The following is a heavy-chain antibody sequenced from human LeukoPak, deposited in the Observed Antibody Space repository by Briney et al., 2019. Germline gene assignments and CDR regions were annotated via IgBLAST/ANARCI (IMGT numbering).Heavy chain of an antibody. CDR3: AREVFGWYSFDY. J-gene: IGHJ4*02. Sequence: PSATLSLTCAVYGGSFSGYYWSWIRQPPRKGLEWIWEINHSGSTNYNPSLKSRVTISVDTSKIQFSLKLSSVTAADTAVYYCAREVFGWYSFDYWGQGTLVTVSS. D-gene: IGHD6-19*01. V-gene: IGHV4-34*01. CDR1: GGSFSGYY. CDR2: INHSGST.